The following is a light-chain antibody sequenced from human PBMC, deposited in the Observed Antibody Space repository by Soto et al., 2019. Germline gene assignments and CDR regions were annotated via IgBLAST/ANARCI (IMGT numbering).Light chain of an antibody. CDR2: AVS. V-gene: IGLV2-14*03. CDR3: ISYTDRQSYL. Sequence: TQPGSVSGYPGQSTTISCSGTSSDIGSYDHVAWYQQFPGKSPKLIIYAVSDRPSGVSDRFSGSKSGISASLTISGLQTEDEADYYCISYTDRQSYLFGTGTKVTVL. CDR1: SSDIGSYDH. J-gene: IGLJ1*01.